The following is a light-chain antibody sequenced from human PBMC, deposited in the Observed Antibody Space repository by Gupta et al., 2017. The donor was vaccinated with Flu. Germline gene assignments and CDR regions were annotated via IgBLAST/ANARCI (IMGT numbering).Light chain of an antibody. Sequence: QTVMITCQGDSLRSYYASWYRQKPGQAPVLVFYGKNNRPSRIPDRFSSSSSGNTGSLTITGAQAEDEADYYCNSRDTSGNHPVVFGGGTKLTVL. CDR1: SLRSYY. J-gene: IGLJ2*01. CDR2: GKN. CDR3: NSRDTSGNHPVV. V-gene: IGLV3-19*01.